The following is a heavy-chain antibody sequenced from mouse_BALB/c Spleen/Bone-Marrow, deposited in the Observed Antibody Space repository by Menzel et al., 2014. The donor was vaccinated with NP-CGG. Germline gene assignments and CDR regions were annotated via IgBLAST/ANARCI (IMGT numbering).Heavy chain of an antibody. J-gene: IGHJ4*01. CDR2: INPGSGGT. CDR1: GYAFTNYL. V-gene: IGHV1-54*01. D-gene: IGHD4-1*01. Sequence: IQLHESGAELVRPGTSVKVSCKASGYAFTNYLIEWVKQRPGQGLEWIGVINPGSGGTNYNEKFKAKATLTADKSSSTAYMQLSSLTSDDSAVYFCARCLTGTSAMDYWGQGTSVTVSS. CDR3: ARCLTGTSAMDY.